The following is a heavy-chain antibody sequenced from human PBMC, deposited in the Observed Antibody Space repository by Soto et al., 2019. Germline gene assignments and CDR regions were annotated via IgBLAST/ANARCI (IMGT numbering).Heavy chain of an antibody. CDR1: GASISSGGYY. V-gene: IGHV4-31*03. CDR3: ARTGLWFGARNGMDV. Sequence: QVQLQESGPGLMKPSQTLSLTCSVSGASISSGGYYWSWIRQHPGKGLEWIGYIYYSGNTYYNPSLKSRVTISVDTSKNQCSLKLYSVTAADTAMYYCARTGLWFGARNGMDVWGQGTTVTVSS. J-gene: IGHJ6*02. D-gene: IGHD3-10*01. CDR2: IYYSGNT.